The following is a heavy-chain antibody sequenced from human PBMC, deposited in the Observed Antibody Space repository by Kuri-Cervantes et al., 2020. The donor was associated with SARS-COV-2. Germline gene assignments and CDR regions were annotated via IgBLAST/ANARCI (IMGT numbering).Heavy chain of an antibody. CDR2: INPNFGGT. J-gene: IGHJ4*02. V-gene: IGHV1-2*02. Sequence: ASVKVSCKASGYTFTGYYIHWARQAPGQGLEWMGWINPNFGGTNYAQEFQGRVTMTRDTSISTAYMNLSSLRSDDTAVYYCARAESETGHTLYFDSWGQGTLVTVSS. CDR1: GYTFTGYY. D-gene: IGHD7-27*01. CDR3: ARAESETGHTLYFDS.